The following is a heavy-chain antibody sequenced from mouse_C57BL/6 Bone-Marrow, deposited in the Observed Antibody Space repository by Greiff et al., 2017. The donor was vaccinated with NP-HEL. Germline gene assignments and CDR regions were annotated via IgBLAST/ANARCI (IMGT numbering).Heavy chain of an antibody. V-gene: IGHV3-6*01. Sequence: DVKLQESGPGLVKPSQSLSLTCSVTGYSITSGYYWNWIRQFPGNKLEWMGYISYDGSNNYNPSLKNRISITRDTSKNQFFLKLNSVTTEDTATYYCARGGWLLRDYWGQGTTLTVSS. CDR1: GYSITSGYY. CDR2: ISYDGSN. CDR3: ARGGWLLRDY. J-gene: IGHJ2*01. D-gene: IGHD2-3*01.